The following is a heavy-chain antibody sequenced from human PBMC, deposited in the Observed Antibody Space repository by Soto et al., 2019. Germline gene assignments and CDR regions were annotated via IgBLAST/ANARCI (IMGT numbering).Heavy chain of an antibody. Sequence: ASETLSLTCTVSGAPINSDYWIWIRQSPGKGLEWIGYIYHIGSTDYNPSLKSRVTISIDKSKNQFSLNLRSMTAADTAVYFCARFTYKSGFNWFDPWGQGTQVTVSS. J-gene: IGHJ5*02. CDR1: GAPINSDY. CDR3: ARFTYKSGFNWFDP. CDR2: IYHIGST. V-gene: IGHV4-59*01. D-gene: IGHD5-12*01.